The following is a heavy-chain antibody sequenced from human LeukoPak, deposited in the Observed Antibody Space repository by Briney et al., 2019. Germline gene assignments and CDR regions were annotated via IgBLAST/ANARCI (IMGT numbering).Heavy chain of an antibody. CDR2: IFYSGST. V-gene: IGHV4-59*01. CDR1: GFTFDDYA. J-gene: IGHJ4*02. CDR3: ARGIEQLAILNY. Sequence: GSLRLSCAASGFTFDDYAMHWVRQAPGKGLEWLGYIFYSGSTSYNPSLNGRVTISIDTSKNQFSLKLSSVTAADTAVYYCARGIEQLAILNYWGQGTLVTVSS. D-gene: IGHD6-13*01.